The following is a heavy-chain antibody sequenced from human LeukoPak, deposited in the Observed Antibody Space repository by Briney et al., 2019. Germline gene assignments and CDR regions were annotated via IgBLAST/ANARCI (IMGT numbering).Heavy chain of an antibody. CDR3: ARAVHYSGTSDQYTGGWYYFDF. J-gene: IGHJ4*02. CDR1: GDSMNNYY. V-gene: IGHV4-59*01. CDR2: INYSGST. Sequence: SETLSLTCTVSGDSMNNYYWSWIRQPPGKGLEWIGNINYSGSTNPNPPLKSRATISVNMSRKHFFLDLSSVTAADTAVYYCARAVHYSGTSDQYTGGWYYFDFWGQGTLVTVSS. D-gene: IGHD3-10*01.